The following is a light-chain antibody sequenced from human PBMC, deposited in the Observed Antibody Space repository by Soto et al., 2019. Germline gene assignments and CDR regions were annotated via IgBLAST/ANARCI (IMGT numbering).Light chain of an antibody. CDR1: SSNIGNNY. V-gene: IGLV1-51*01. CDR3: GTWDSSLSAGV. Sequence: QAVVTQPHSVSAAPGKTVTISCSGSSSNIGNNYVSWYQQLPGTAPKLLIYDNNKRPSGIPDRFSGSKSGTSATLGITGLQTGDEADYYCGTWDSSLSAGVFGGGTKLTVL. CDR2: DNN. J-gene: IGLJ2*01.